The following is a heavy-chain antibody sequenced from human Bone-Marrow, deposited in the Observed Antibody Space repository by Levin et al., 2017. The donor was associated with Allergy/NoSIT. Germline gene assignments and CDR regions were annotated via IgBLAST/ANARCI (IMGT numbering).Heavy chain of an antibody. D-gene: IGHD5-18*01. CDR1: GGSISSSSYY. CDR3: ARSGYSYGSELDY. CDR2: IYYSGST. J-gene: IGHJ4*02. V-gene: IGHV4-39*01. Sequence: SQTLSLTCTVSGGSISSSSYYWGWIRQPPGKGLEWIGSIYYSGSTYYNPSLKSRVTISVDTSRNQFSLKLSSVTAADTAVYYCARSGYSYGSELDYWGQGTLVTVSS.